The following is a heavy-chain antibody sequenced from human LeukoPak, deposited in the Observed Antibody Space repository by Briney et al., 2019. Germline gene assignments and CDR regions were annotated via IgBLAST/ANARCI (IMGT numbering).Heavy chain of an antibody. CDR1: GGSFSGYY. CDR3: ARGRNYYGSGSYSGNWFDP. Sequence: PSETLSLTCAVYGGSFSGYYWSWIRQAPGKGLEWIGEINHSGSTNYNPSLKIRVTISVDTTKNQCSLKLSSVTAADTAVYYCARGRNYYGSGSYSGNWFDPWGQGTLVTVSS. D-gene: IGHD3-10*01. V-gene: IGHV4-34*01. J-gene: IGHJ5*02. CDR2: INHSGST.